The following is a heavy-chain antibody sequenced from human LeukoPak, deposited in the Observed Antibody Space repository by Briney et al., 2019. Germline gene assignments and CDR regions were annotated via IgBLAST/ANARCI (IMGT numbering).Heavy chain of an antibody. CDR2: FYSSGST. CDR3: ARADSSGYGFDY. J-gene: IGHJ4*02. CDR1: GGSISSYY. D-gene: IGHD3-22*01. Sequence: SETLSLTCTVFGGSISSYYWSWIRQPAGKGLEWIGRFYSSGSTNQNPSLKSRVTMSVDTSKNQFSLKLRSVTAADTATYYCARADSSGYGFDYWGQGTLVTVSS. V-gene: IGHV4-4*07.